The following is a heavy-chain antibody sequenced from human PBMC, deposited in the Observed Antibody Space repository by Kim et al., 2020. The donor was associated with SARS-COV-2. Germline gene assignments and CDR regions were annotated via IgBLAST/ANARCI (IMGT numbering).Heavy chain of an antibody. J-gene: IGHJ4*02. Sequence: GGSLRLSCAASGFTFSSYWMSWVRQAPGKGLEWVANIKQDGSGEYYVDSVKGRFTISRDNAKNSLYLQMNSLRAEDTAVYYCAELLYGIFDYWGQGTLVTVSS. CDR3: AELLYGIFDY. D-gene: IGHD3-10*01. V-gene: IGHV3-7*03. CDR2: IKQDGSGE. CDR1: GFTFSSYW.